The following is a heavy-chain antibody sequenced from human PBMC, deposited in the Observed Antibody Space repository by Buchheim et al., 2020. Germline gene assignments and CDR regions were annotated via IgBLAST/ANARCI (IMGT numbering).Heavy chain of an antibody. CDR2: ISYDGSNK. J-gene: IGHJ4*02. D-gene: IGHD3-22*01. CDR3: ARERYYDSDFDY. CDR1: GFTFSSYA. Sequence: QVQLVESGGGLVKPGGSLRLSCAASGFTFSSYAMHWVRQAPGKGLEWVAVISYDGSNKYYADSVKGRFTISRDNSKNTLYLQMNSLRAEDTAVYYCARERYYDSDFDYWGQGTL. V-gene: IGHV3-30-3*01.